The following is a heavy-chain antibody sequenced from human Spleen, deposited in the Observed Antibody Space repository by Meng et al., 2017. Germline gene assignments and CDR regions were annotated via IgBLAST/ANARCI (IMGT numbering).Heavy chain of an antibody. V-gene: IGHV1-69*01. CDR3: ARLTTVTQPGMDY. CDR1: GDTFRSYT. CDR2: MNPIFGTA. J-gene: IGHJ4*02. Sequence: QVELLQAGAEVKKPGSSVKVSCKASGDTFRSYTISWVRQAPGQGLEWMGGMNPIFGTANYAQKFLGRVTITADESTTTAYMELSSLRSEDTAVYYCARLTTVTQPGMDYWGQGTLVTVSS. D-gene: IGHD1-1*01.